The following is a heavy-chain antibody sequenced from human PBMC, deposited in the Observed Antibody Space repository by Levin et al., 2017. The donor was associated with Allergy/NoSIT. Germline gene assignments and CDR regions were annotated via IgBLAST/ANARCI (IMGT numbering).Heavy chain of an antibody. Sequence: HAGGSLRLSCTSSSLTLNNYDMHWVRQAPGKGLEWVAAISYDGSEKYYAASVKGRFIISRDNSKNTVWLQMNSPRPEDTAVYFCAKDPHYRGSGTFSNLDYWGQGTLVTVSS. CDR2: ISYDGSEK. CDR1: SLTLNNYD. V-gene: IGHV3-30*18. J-gene: IGHJ4*02. D-gene: IGHD3-10*01. CDR3: AKDPHYRGSGTFSNLDY.